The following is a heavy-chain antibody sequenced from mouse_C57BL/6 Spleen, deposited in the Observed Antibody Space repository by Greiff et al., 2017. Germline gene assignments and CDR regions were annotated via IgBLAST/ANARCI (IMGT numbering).Heavy chain of an antibody. CDR3: ARGGYDGYSFFDY. CDR1: GYTFTSYW. Sequence: VQLQQPGAELVRPGSSVKLSCKASGYTFTSYWMDRVKQRPGQGLEWIGNIYPSDSETHYNQKFKDKATLTVDKSSSTAYMQLSSLTSEDSAVYYCARGGYDGYSFFDYWGQGTTLTVSS. J-gene: IGHJ2*01. CDR2: IYPSDSET. V-gene: IGHV1-61*01. D-gene: IGHD2-3*01.